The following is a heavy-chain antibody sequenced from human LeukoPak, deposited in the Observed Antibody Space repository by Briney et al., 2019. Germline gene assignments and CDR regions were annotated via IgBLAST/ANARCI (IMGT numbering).Heavy chain of an antibody. V-gene: IGHV3-11*06. J-gene: IGHJ4*02. D-gene: IGHD5-12*01. CDR1: GFTFSDYY. Sequence: PGGSLRLSCAASGFTFSDYYMSWIRQAPGKGLEWVSYISSSSSYTNYADSVKGRFTVSRDNARTSLYLQMNSLRDEDSAVYYCARGGGYNPYWGQGTQVTVSS. CDR2: ISSSSSYT. CDR3: ARGGGYNPY.